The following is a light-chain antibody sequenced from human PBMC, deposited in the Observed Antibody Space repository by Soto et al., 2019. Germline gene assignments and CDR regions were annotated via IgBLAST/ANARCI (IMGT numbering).Light chain of an antibody. CDR2: AAS. J-gene: IGKJ5*01. V-gene: IGKV1-39*01. CDR3: QQSYSTPLIT. Sequence: DIQMTQSPSALSASVGDRVTISCRSSQHIATYLNWYQHKPGKAPKLLVYAASTLQGGVPSRFSGSGSGTDFTLTISSLQPEDFATYYCQQSYSTPLITFGQGTRLEIK. CDR1: QHIATY.